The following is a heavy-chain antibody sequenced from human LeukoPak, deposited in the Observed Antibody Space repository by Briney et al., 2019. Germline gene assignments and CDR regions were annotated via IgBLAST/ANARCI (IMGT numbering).Heavy chain of an antibody. Sequence: SVKVSCKASGGTFSSYAISWVRQAPGQGLEWMGGIIPIFGTANYAQKFQGRVTITADKSTSTAYMELSSLRSEDTAVYYCARWGRIPLPTIFGVVRAPYYMDVWGKGTTVTVSS. CDR2: IIPIFGTA. CDR1: GGTFSSYA. D-gene: IGHD3-3*01. V-gene: IGHV1-69*06. CDR3: ARWGRIPLPTIFGVVRAPYYMDV. J-gene: IGHJ6*03.